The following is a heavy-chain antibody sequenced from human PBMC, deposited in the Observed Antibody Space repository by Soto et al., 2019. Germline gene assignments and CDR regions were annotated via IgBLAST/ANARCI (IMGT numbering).Heavy chain of an antibody. J-gene: IGHJ4*02. CDR2: INHSGST. CDR3: ARTYAGGYFDY. D-gene: IGHD2-2*01. Sequence: TSETLSLTCAFYCGSFSGNYWSWIRQPPGKGLEWIGEINHSGSTNYNPSLKSRVTISVDTSKNQFSLKLSSVTAADTAVYYCARTYAGGYFDYWGQGTLVTVSS. V-gene: IGHV4-34*01. CDR1: CGSFSGNY.